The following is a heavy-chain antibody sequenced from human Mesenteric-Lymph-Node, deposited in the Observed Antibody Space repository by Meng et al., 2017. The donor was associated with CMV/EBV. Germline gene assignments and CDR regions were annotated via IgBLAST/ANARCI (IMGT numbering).Heavy chain of an antibody. V-gene: IGHV4-61*05. J-gene: IGHJ3*02. CDR3: ARDKRGRWDDPFHI. CDR1: GDSISNTNYY. Sequence: SETLSLTCTVSGDSISNTNYYWGWIRQPPGKGLEWIGYFYIYGSPNYNPSLKSRVTISMDPSKNQVSLRLTSVSAADTAVYYCARDKRGRWDDPFHIWGQGTMVTVSS. CDR2: FYIYGSP. D-gene: IGHD4-23*01.